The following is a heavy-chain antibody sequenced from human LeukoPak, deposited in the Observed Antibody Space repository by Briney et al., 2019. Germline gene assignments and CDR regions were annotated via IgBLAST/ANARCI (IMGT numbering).Heavy chain of an antibody. J-gene: IGHJ6*02. CDR2: IWYDGSNK. D-gene: IGHD6-13*01. CDR3: ARVESAAGTCHYYGMDV. CDR1: GFTFSSYG. Sequence: GGSLRLSCAASGFTFSSYGMHWVRQAPGKGLEWVAVIWYDGSNKYYADSVKGRFTISRDNSKNTLYLQMNSPRAEDTAVYYCARVESAAGTCHYYGMDVWGQGTTVTVSS. V-gene: IGHV3-33*01.